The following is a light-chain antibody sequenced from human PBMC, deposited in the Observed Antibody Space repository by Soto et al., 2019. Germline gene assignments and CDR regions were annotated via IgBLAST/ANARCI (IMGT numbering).Light chain of an antibody. CDR3: NAWDSNTVV. CDR2: RDT. CDR1: NIGSKS. V-gene: IGLV3-9*01. J-gene: IGLJ2*01. Sequence: SYELTQPLSVSVALGQTARITCGGHNIGSKSVHWYQQRPGQAPVLIIYRDTNRPSGIPERFSGSNSGNTATLTLSRAQVEDEADYFCNAWDSNTVVFGGGTKVTVL.